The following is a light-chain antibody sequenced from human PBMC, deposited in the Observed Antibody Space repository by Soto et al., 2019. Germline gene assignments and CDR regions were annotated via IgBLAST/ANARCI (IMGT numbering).Light chain of an antibody. CDR3: QQYGSSQT. V-gene: IGKV3-15*01. J-gene: IGKJ1*01. Sequence: EIVMTQSPATLSVSPGERATLSCRASQSISSNLAWYQQKPGQAPRLLIYGVSTRATGIPARFSGSGSGTDFTLTTSRLEPEDFAVYYCQQYGSSQTFGQGTKV. CDR1: QSISSN. CDR2: GVS.